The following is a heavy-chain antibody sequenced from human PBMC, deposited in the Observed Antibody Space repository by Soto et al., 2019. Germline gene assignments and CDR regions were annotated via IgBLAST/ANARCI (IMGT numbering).Heavy chain of an antibody. J-gene: IGHJ3*02. CDR3: ARDFPYDILTGYDAFDI. CDR2: IKQDGSEK. Sequence: GGSLRLSCAASGFTFSSYWMSWVRKAPGKGMEWVVNIKQDGSEKYYVDSVKGRFTISRDNAKNSLYLQMNSLRAEDTAVYYCARDFPYDILTGYDAFDIWGQGTMVTVSS. D-gene: IGHD3-9*01. V-gene: IGHV3-7*01. CDR1: GFTFSSYW.